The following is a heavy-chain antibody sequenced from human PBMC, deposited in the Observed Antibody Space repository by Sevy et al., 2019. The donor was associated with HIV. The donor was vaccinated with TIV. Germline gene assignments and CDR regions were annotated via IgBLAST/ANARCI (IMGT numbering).Heavy chain of an antibody. CDR2: IYTSGST. V-gene: IGHV4-61*02. J-gene: IGHJ4*02. Sequence: SETLSLTCTVSGGSISSGSYYWSWIRQPAGKGLEWIGRIYTSGSTNYNPSLKSRVTISVDTPKNQFSLKLSSVTAADTAVYYCARSSPCSGGSCYSTYYFDYWGQGTLVTVSS. CDR1: GGSISSGSYY. D-gene: IGHD2-15*01. CDR3: ARSSPCSGGSCYSTYYFDY.